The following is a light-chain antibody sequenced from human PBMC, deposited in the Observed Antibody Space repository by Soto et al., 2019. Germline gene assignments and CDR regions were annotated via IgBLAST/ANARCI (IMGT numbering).Light chain of an antibody. CDR3: QQYNSWPLT. CDR1: QTISSW. Sequence: DIQMTQSPSTLSGSVGDRVTITCRASQTISSWLAWYQQKPGKAPKLLIYGASSRATGIPDRFSGSGSGTDFTLTISSLQSEDFAVYYCQQYNSWPLTFGGGTKVDI. V-gene: IGKV1-5*01. J-gene: IGKJ4*01. CDR2: GAS.